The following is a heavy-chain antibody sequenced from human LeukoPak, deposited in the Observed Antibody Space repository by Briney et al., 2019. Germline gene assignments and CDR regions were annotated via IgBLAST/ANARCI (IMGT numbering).Heavy chain of an antibody. CDR3: AKDREGLLWFGELDG. CDR2: ISGSGGST. J-gene: IGHJ4*02. CDR1: GFTFSSYA. Sequence: GGSLRLSCAASGFTFSSYAMSWVRQAPGKGLEWVSAISGSGGSTYYADSVKGRFTISRDNSKNTLYLQVNSLRAEDTAVYYCAKDREGLLWFGELDGGGQGTLVTVSS. V-gene: IGHV3-23*01. D-gene: IGHD3-10*01.